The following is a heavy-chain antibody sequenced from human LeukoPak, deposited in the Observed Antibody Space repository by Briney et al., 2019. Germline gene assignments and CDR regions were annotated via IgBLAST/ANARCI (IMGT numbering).Heavy chain of an antibody. CDR2: MNPNSGNT. V-gene: IGHV1-8*03. CDR3: ARGDSGYPDYYYMDV. CDR1: GYTFTSYD. J-gene: IGHJ6*03. Sequence: ASVKVSCKASGYTFTSYDINWVPQATGQGLEWMGWMNPNSGNTGYAQKFQGRVTITRNTSISTAYMELSSLRSEDTAVYYCARGDSGYPDYYYMDVWGKGTTVTVSS. D-gene: IGHD5-12*01.